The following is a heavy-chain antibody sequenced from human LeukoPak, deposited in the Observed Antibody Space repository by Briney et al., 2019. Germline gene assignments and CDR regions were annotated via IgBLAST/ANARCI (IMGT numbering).Heavy chain of an antibody. D-gene: IGHD4-17*01. J-gene: IGHJ4*02. CDR1: GFTFGSFG. CDR2: ISTRISYI. CDR3: ARLFSYGDYGGGGDY. V-gene: IGHV3-21*01. Sequence: GGSLRLSCAASGFTFGSFGMNWVRQAPGKGLEWGSSISTRISYIYYADSVKGRFTVSRDNAKSSLYLQMNILRAADTAVYYCARLFSYGDYGGGGDYWGQGTLVTVSS.